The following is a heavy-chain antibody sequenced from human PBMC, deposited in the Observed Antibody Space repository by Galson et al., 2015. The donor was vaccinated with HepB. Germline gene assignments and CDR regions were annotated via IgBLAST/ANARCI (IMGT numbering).Heavy chain of an antibody. CDR3: ARGAGIAVAGDYWYFDL. D-gene: IGHD6-19*01. CDR1: GYTFTSYG. J-gene: IGHJ2*01. V-gene: IGHV1-18*04. CDR2: ISAYSGNT. Sequence: SVKVSCKASGYTFTSYGISWVRQAPEQGLEWMGWISAYSGNTNYAQKLQGRVTMTTDTSTSTAYMELRSLRSDDTAVYYCARGAGIAVAGDYWYFDLWGRGTLVTVSS.